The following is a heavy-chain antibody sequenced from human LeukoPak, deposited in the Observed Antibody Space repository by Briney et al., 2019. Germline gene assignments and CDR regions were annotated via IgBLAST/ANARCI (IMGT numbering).Heavy chain of an antibody. CDR3: ARESPTSGSFDY. D-gene: IGHD3-10*01. J-gene: IGHJ4*02. Sequence: ASVKVSCKASGGTFSSYANSWVRQAPGQGLEWMGGIIPIFGTANYAQKFQGRVTITADESTSTAYMELSSLRSEDTAVYYCARESPTSGSFDYWGQGTLVTVSS. CDR1: GGTFSSYA. CDR2: IIPIFGTA. V-gene: IGHV1-69*13.